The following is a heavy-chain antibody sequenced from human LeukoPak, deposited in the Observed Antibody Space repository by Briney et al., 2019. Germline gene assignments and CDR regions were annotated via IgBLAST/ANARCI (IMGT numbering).Heavy chain of an antibody. J-gene: IGHJ4*02. CDR2: INHSGST. V-gene: IGHV4-34*01. D-gene: IGHD6-19*01. Sequence: SETLSLTCAVYGGSFSGYYWSWIRQPPGKGLEWIGEINHSGSTNYNPSLKSRVTISVDTSKNQFSLKLSSVTAADTATYYCARRYSSGFYYFDYWGQGALVTVSS. CDR3: ARRYSSGFYYFDY. CDR1: GGSFSGYY.